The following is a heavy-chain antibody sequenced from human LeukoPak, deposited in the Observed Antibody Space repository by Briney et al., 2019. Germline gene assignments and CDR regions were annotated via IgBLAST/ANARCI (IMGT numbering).Heavy chain of an antibody. CDR3: ARDIYDFWSGYIDY. CDR1: GYTFTSYG. J-gene: IGHJ4*02. Sequence: ASVKVSCKASGYTFTSYGISWVRQAPGQGLEWMGWISTYNGNTNYAQKLQGRVTMTTDTSTSTAYMELRSLRSDDTAVYYCARDIYDFWSGYIDYWGQGTLVTDSS. D-gene: IGHD3-3*01. CDR2: ISTYNGNT. V-gene: IGHV1-18*01.